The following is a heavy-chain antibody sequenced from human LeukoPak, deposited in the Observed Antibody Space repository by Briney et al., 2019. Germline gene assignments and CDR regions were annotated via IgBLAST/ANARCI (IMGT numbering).Heavy chain of an antibody. Sequence: ASVKVSFKASGYTFTIYGISWVRQAPGQGLEWMGWINPNSGGTNYAQKFQGRVTMTRDTSISTAYMELSGLRSDDTAVYYCARDTTRDNWFDPWGQGTLVTVSS. CDR2: INPNSGGT. J-gene: IGHJ5*02. V-gene: IGHV1-2*02. D-gene: IGHD1-26*01. CDR3: ARDTTRDNWFDP. CDR1: GYTFTIYG.